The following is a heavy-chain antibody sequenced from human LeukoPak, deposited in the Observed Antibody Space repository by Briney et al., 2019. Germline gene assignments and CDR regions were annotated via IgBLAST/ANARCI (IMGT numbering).Heavy chain of an antibody. CDR2: IYYSGST. D-gene: IGHD6-6*01. Sequence: SETLSLTCTVSGGSISSYYWSWIRQPPGKGLEWIGYIYYSGSTNYNPSLKSRVTISVDTSKNQFSLKLSSVTAADTAVYYCARGGGIAARPFDYWGQGTLVTVSS. J-gene: IGHJ4*02. CDR1: GGSISSYY. CDR3: ARGGGIAARPFDY. V-gene: IGHV4-59*01.